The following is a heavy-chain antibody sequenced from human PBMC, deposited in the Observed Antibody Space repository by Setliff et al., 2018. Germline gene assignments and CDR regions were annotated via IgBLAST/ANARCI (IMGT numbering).Heavy chain of an antibody. CDR2: IWDDGVKK. CDR1: GFTFSTYR. Sequence: SLRLSCAASGFTFSTYRRHWVRQAPGKGLEWVAVIWDDGVKKYHADSVKGRFTISRDNSKNTLYLQMNSLRPEDTAVYYCARTCSGSGCYAGLESWGQGTPVTVSS. D-gene: IGHD2-15*01. CDR3: ARTCSGSGCYAGLES. V-gene: IGHV3-33*08. J-gene: IGHJ4*02.